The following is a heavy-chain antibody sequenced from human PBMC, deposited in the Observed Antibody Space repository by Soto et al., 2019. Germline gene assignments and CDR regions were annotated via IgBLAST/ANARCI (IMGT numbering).Heavy chain of an antibody. V-gene: IGHV1-69*06. CDR1: EDTFRNYA. CDR3: ASTKHDSSAYYFCYLGL. CDR2: IIHIFGTA. J-gene: IGHJ2*01. D-gene: IGHD3-22*01. Sequence: QVELVPSGAEVKKPGASVKVSCQASEDTFRNYAISWVRQAPGQGLGCLGGIIHIFGTANYAHKFQVRGTITADTSQNRAYLEQRSLISDDPAVSYCASTKHDSSAYYFCYLGLWCPRTLVTVSS.